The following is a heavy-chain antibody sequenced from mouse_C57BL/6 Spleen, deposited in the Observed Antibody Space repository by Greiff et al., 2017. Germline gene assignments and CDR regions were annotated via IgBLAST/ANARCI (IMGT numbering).Heavy chain of an antibody. Sequence: VQLQQSGAELVRPGASVTLSCKASGYTFTDYEMHWVKQTPVHGLEWIGAIDPENGGTAYNQKFKGKAILTADKSSSTAYMELRSLTSEDSAVDYCTSTCYWGQGTTLTVSS. V-gene: IGHV1-15*01. CDR2: IDPENGGT. D-gene: IGHD5-1*01. CDR1: GYTFTDYE. CDR3: TSTCY. J-gene: IGHJ2*01.